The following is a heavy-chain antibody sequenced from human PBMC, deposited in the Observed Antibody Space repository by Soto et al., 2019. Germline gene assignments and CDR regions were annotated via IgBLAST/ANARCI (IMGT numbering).Heavy chain of an antibody. J-gene: IGHJ3*02. V-gene: IGHV1-18*01. Sequence: ASVPVSCKSCVYSFSSYNFCWVRQPPGQGLEWLGWISGYDGNTNYAHKLQGSVTMTTDSFTSTAYMELRSLRSDDTAIYYCSRDKVWGGFDIWGQGTMVTVSS. CDR1: VYSFSSYN. D-gene: IGHD3-16*01. CDR2: ISGYDGNT. CDR3: SRDKVWGGFDI.